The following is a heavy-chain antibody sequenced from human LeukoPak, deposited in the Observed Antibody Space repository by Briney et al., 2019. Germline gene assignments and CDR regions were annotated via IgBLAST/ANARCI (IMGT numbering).Heavy chain of an antibody. J-gene: IGHJ4*02. CDR2: IYHSGRT. Sequence: SSETLSLTCSVSAGSISSSSYYWGWIRQPPGKGLEWIGSIYHSGRTYYNPSLKSRVTMSVDTSKSQFSLTLSSVTAADTAVYYCARQGDYYDSSGAHGPFDYWGQGTLVTVSS. CDR1: AGSISSSSYY. D-gene: IGHD3-22*01. CDR3: ARQGDYYDSSGAHGPFDY. V-gene: IGHV4-39*01.